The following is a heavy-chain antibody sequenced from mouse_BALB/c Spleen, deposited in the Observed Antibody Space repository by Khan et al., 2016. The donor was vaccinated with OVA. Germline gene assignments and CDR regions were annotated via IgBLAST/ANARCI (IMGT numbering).Heavy chain of an antibody. CDR3: ARIKKIVATYFDY. D-gene: IGHD1-1*01. J-gene: IGHJ2*01. CDR2: TNPTNGRT. CDR1: GYTFTRYW. V-gene: IGHV1S81*02. Sequence: QVQLQQSGAELVKAGASVKMSCKASGYTFTRYWMHWVKQRLGQGLEWFAETNPTNGRTYYTEPFKSKATLTVDKSSSTAYMLLSGPTFEDSAVYYCARIKKIVATYFDYWGQGTTLTVSS.